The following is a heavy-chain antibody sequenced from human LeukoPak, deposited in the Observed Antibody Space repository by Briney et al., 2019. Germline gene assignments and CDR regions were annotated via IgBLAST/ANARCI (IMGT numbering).Heavy chain of an antibody. J-gene: IGHJ4*02. CDR2: VHSSGST. Sequence: SETLSLTCSVSGDSISNYYWGWIRQPPGKGLEWIGYVHSSGSTSYNPTLKSRVTMSVDTSKQHFSLNLSSVTAADTAVYHCARVGTYSFDYWGQGALVIVSS. D-gene: IGHD2-15*01. CDR1: GDSISNYY. CDR3: ARVGTYSFDY. V-gene: IGHV4-59*01.